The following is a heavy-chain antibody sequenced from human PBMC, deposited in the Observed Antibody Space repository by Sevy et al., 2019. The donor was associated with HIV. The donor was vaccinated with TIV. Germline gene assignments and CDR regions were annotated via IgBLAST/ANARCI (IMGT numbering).Heavy chain of an antibody. CDR3: ARVPDSGGRGRADY. CDR2: ISSSGVYE. V-gene: IGHV3-21*01. D-gene: IGHD1-26*01. J-gene: IGHJ4*02. Sequence: GGSLRLSCAAPGFSFNTYTFYWVRQAPGEGLEWISSISSSGVYEYYADSVRGRFTISRDNAKNSLSLQMNGLRVEDTGVYYCARVPDSGGRGRADYWGQGTRVTVSS. CDR1: GFSFNTYT.